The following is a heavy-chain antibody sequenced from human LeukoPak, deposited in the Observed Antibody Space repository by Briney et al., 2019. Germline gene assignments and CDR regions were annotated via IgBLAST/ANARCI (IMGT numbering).Heavy chain of an antibody. CDR2: ISYDGSNK. J-gene: IGHJ4*02. CDR3: AGSSQWTHLWIPTY. V-gene: IGHV3-30-3*02. Sequence: GRSLTLSCAASGFTFRSYAMHWVRQAPGKGLEWVAVISYDGSNKYYADSVKGRFTISRDNSNNTLYLQMNSLRAEDTAVYYCAGSSQWTHLWIPTYWGQGNLVTVSS. CDR1: GFTFRSYA. D-gene: IGHD5-18*01.